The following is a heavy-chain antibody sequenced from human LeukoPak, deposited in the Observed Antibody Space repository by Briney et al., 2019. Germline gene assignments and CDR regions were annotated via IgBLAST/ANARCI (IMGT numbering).Heavy chain of an antibody. V-gene: IGHV3-33*01. J-gene: IGHJ3*02. Sequence: GGSLRLSCAASGYTFSSYGMHCVRQAPGKGLEWVALIWYDGSIKYYADSVKGRFTISRDNSKNTLYLLMNRLRAEDTAVYYCGRARGYCSGGTCYSDAFDIWGQGTMVTVSS. CDR3: GRARGYCSGGTCYSDAFDI. D-gene: IGHD2-15*01. CDR2: IWYDGSIK. CDR1: GYTFSSYG.